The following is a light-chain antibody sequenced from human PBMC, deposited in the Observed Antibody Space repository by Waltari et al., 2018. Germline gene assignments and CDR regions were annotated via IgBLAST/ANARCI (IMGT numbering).Light chain of an antibody. CDR2: AES. Sequence: DIQMTQSPSSLSASVGDTVTITCRASQNINRYLLWYQQKPGKAPKPLIYAESSLQSGFPSRFSASGSGRDFTLTISSLQPEDFASYHCQQSYNTPLTFGGGTRVYIK. CDR1: QNINRY. CDR3: QQSYNTPLT. V-gene: IGKV1-39*01. J-gene: IGKJ4*01.